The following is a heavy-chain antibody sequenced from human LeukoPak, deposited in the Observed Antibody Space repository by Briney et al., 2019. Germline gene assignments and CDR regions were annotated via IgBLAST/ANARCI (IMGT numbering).Heavy chain of an antibody. Sequence: GGSLRLSCAASGFTVSSNYMSWVRQAPGKGLEWVSVIYSGGSTYYADSVKGRFTISRDNSKNTLYLQMNSLRAEDTAVYYCAKDISVTTVGYFDYWGQGTLVTVSS. CDR2: IYSGGST. CDR1: GFTVSSNY. D-gene: IGHD4-11*01. J-gene: IGHJ4*02. CDR3: AKDISVTTVGYFDY. V-gene: IGHV3-53*01.